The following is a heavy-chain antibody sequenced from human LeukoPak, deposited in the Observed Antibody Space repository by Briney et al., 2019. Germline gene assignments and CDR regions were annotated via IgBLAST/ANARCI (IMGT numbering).Heavy chain of an antibody. J-gene: IGHJ5*02. V-gene: IGHV4-4*07. CDR2: IYSSGSN. CDR1: GGSISGYF. Sequence: NTSETLSLTCTVSGGSISGYFWSWIRQPAGKGLEWIGRIYSSGSNNYNPSLKSRVTMSLDTSKNHLSLNLSSVTAADTAVYYCARKALPGNWFDPWGQGTLVTVSS. CDR3: ARKALPGNWFDP.